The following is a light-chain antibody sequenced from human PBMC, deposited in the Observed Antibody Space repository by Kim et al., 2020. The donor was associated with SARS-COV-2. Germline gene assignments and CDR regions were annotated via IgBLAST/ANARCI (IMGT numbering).Light chain of an antibody. CDR2: GAT. CDR1: QGIKNY. J-gene: IGKJ2*01. CDR3: QQFNSPYT. Sequence: IQLTQSPASLSASVGDRVTITCRASQGIKNYLAWYHQKPGRAPTLLIYGATTLQSGVPSRFSGSGSGTDFTLTISSLQPEDFGNYFCQQFNSPYTFGQGTKLEIK. V-gene: IGKV1-9*01.